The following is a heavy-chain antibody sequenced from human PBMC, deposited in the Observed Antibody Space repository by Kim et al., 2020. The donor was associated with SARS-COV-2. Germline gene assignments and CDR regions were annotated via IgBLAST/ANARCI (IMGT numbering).Heavy chain of an antibody. J-gene: IGHJ4*02. V-gene: IGHV3-33*06. CDR3: AKERRKYCSGGSCHLEY. D-gene: IGHD2-15*01. Sequence: VKGRFTNPRDNSKNTLYLQMNNLRAEDRAVYYCAKERRKYCSGGSCHLEYWGQGTLVTVSS.